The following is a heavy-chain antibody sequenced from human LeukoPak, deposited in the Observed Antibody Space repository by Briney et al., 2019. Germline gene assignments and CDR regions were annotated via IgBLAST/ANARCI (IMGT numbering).Heavy chain of an antibody. Sequence: SETLSLTCTVSGGSIGSGGYYWSWIRQHPGKGLEWIGYISYSGSTNYNPSLKSRVTISVDTSKNQFSLKLSSVTAADTAVYYCARLHSGWYYFDYWGQGTLVTVSS. J-gene: IGHJ4*02. CDR3: ARLHSGWYYFDY. CDR2: ISYSGST. CDR1: GGSIGSGGYY. D-gene: IGHD6-19*01. V-gene: IGHV4-61*08.